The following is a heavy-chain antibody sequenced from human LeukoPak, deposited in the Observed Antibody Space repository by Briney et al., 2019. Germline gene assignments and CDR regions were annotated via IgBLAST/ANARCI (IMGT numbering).Heavy chain of an antibody. CDR2: ISSGGMWI. CDR3: ARDAGGRTQREGWFDP. D-gene: IGHD1-26*01. J-gene: IGHJ5*02. CDR1: GFTFSTYS. V-gene: IGHV3-21*01. Sequence: KPGGSLRLSCAASGFTFSTYSMNWVRQAPGKGLEWLSSISSGGMWIYYADSLKGRFTISRDNAKNSLYLQMKSLRVEDTGVYYCARDAGGRTQREGWFDPWGQGTLVTVSS.